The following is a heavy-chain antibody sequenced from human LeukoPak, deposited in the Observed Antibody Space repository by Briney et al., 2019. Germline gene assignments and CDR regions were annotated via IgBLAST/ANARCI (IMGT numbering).Heavy chain of an antibody. CDR2: IYASGST. Sequence: SETLSLTCTVSGGSISSYYWNWIRQPAGKRLECIGRIYASGSTNYNPSLKSRVTMSVDTSKNQFSLKLSSVTAADTAVYYCARDATLYGDPLDYWGQGTLVTVSS. J-gene: IGHJ4*02. CDR1: GGSISSYY. CDR3: ARDATLYGDPLDY. D-gene: IGHD4-17*01. V-gene: IGHV4-4*07.